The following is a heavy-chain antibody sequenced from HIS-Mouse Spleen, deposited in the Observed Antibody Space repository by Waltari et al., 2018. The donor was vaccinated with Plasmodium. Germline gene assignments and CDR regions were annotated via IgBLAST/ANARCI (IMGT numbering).Heavy chain of an antibody. CDR1: GFTFSSYW. D-gene: IGHD6-13*01. V-gene: IGHV3-7*01. Sequence: EVQLVESGGGLVQPGGSLRLSCAASGFTFSSYWMSWVRQAPGKGREWVANIKKDGREKYYVDSVKGRFTISRDNAKNSLYLQMNSLRAEDTAVYYCASSWYWYFDLWGRGTLVTVSS. CDR3: ASSWYWYFDL. J-gene: IGHJ2*01. CDR2: IKKDGREK.